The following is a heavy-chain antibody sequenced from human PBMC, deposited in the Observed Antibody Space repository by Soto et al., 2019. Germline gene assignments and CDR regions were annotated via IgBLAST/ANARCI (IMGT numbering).Heavy chain of an antibody. CDR2: IKSSGST. V-gene: IGHV4-39*01. CDR1: GGSITRKYHY. D-gene: IGHD6-19*01. J-gene: IGHJ4*02. Sequence: QLQLQESGPGLVRPSETLSLICTVSGGSITRKYHYWGWIRQSPGKGLEWIGDIKSSGSTNYNLSLKSRVSMSVETSKNQFSLKMNSVTAADTAVYYCARLGSSGWYQGSYFDYWGQGTLVTVSS. CDR3: ARLGSSGWYQGSYFDY.